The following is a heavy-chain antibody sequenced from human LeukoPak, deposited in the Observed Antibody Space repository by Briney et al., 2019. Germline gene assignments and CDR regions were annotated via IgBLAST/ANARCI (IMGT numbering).Heavy chain of an antibody. CDR1: GGSFSGYY. CDR2: IYYSGST. V-gene: IGHV4-31*11. Sequence: SETLSLTCAVYGGSFSGYYWSWIRQHPGKGLEWIEYIYYSGSTYYNPSLKSRVTISVDTSKNQFSLKLSSVTAADTAVYYCARVGRPPARHGYNYFVLDYWGQGTLDTVSS. D-gene: IGHD5-24*01. J-gene: IGHJ4*02. CDR3: ARVGRPPARHGYNYFVLDY.